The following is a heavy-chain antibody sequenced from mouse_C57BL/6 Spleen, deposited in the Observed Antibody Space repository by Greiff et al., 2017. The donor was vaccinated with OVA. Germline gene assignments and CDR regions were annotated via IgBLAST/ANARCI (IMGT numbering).Heavy chain of an antibody. J-gene: IGHJ3*01. CDR1: GYSFTGYY. Sequence: VQLQQSGPELVKPGASVKISCKASGYSFTGYYMHWVKQSSEKSLEWIGEINPSTGGTSYNQKFKGKATLTVDKSSSTAYMQLQSLTSEDSAVYYCERRGNYGPGKWFADWGQGTLVTVSA. D-gene: IGHD2-1*01. CDR2: INPSTGGT. CDR3: ERRGNYGPGKWFAD. V-gene: IGHV1-43*01.